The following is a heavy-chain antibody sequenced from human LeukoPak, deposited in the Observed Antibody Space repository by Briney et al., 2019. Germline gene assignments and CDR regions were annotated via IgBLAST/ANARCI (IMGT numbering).Heavy chain of an antibody. CDR2: ISSSSSYI. Sequence: GGSLRLSCAASGFTFSSYSMNWVRQAPGKGLEWVSSISSSSSYIYYADSVKGRFTISRDNAKNSLYLQMNTLRAEDTAVYHCVRGGSATRLDPWGQGTLVTVSS. D-gene: IGHD3-16*01. CDR3: VRGGSATRLDP. V-gene: IGHV3-21*01. J-gene: IGHJ5*02. CDR1: GFTFSSYS.